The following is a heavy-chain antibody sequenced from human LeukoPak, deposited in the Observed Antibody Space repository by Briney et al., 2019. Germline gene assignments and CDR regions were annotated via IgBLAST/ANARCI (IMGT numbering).Heavy chain of an antibody. CDR1: GGSISSYY. Sequence: SETLSLTCTVSGGSISSYYWSWIRQPPGKGLEWMGYIYYSGSTNHNPSLKSRVTISVDTSKNQFSLKLSSVTTADTAVYYCARDRSGYDVFDYWGQGTLVTVSS. CDR2: IYYSGST. D-gene: IGHD5-12*01. V-gene: IGHV4-59*01. CDR3: ARDRSGYDVFDY. J-gene: IGHJ4*02.